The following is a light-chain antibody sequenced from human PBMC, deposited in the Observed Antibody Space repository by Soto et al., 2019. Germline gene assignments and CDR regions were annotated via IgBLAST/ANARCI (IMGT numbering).Light chain of an antibody. CDR1: QSVKTF. V-gene: IGKV3-11*01. CDR2: DAS. CDR3: QQRSNWPPIT. J-gene: IGKJ5*01. Sequence: ENVLRQPPASLPLSQGEGATPSCRASQSVKTFLVWYQQRPGQAPRLLIHDASHRAAGIPARFSGSGFGTDFTLTISSLEPEDAAVYYCQQRSNWPPITFGQGTRLEIK.